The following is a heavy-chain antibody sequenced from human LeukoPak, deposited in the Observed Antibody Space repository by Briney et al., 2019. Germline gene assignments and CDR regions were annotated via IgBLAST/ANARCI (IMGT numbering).Heavy chain of an antibody. D-gene: IGHD3-10*01. CDR1: GYTFTRYY. J-gene: IGHJ5*02. V-gene: IGHV1-2*02. Sequence: ASVKVSCKASGYTFTRYYVNWVRQAPGQGLEWMGWINPNSGGTNYAQKFQGRVTMTRDTSITTVYMELSRLRSDEMAVFYCASFEVGAWGQGTLVTVSS. CDR2: INPNSGGT. CDR3: ASFEVGA.